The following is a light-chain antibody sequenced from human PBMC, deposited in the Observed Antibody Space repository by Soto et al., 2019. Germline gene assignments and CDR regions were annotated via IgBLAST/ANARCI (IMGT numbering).Light chain of an antibody. J-gene: IGLJ1*01. V-gene: IGLV2-14*01. CDR3: SSYTSSSTRV. CDR2: DVS. CDR1: SSDVGGYNY. Sequence: QSALTQPASESGSPGQSITISCTGTSSDVGGYNYVSWYQQHPGKAPKLMIFDVSNRPSGVSNRFSGSKSGNTASLTISGLQAEDEADYYCSSYTSSSTRVFGTGTKLTVL.